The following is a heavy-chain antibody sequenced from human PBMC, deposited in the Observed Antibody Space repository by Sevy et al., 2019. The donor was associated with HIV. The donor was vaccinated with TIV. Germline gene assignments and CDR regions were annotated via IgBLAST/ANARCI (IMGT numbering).Heavy chain of an antibody. CDR2: MNPNSGST. J-gene: IGHJ1*01. CDR1: GYTFTTYD. CDR3: ARGYYDSSGYYYGYFHH. V-gene: IGHV1-8*01. D-gene: IGHD3-22*01. Sequence: ASVKVSCKASGYTFTTYDINWVRQAAGQGLEWMGWMNPNSGSTGYAQNFQGRVTMTRNTSISTAYMQLSSLRSEDTAGYYCARGYYDSSGYYYGYFHHWGQGTLVTVSS.